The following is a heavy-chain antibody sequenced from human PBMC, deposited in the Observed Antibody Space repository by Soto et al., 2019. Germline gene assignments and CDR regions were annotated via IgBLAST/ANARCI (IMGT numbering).Heavy chain of an antibody. CDR2: IYYSGST. J-gene: IGHJ4*02. D-gene: IGHD6-13*01. CDR3: AGMAAGTIDY. Sequence: PSETLSLTCTVSGGSIISYYCIFIRQPPWKGLEWIGYIYYSGSTNYNPSLKSRVTISVDTSKNQFSLKLSSVTAADTAVYYCAGMAAGTIDYWGQGTLVTVSS. CDR1: GGSIISYY. V-gene: IGHV4-59*01.